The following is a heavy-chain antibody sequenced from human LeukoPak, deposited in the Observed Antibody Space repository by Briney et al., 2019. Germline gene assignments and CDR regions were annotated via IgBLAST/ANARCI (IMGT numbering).Heavy chain of an antibody. CDR2: INPDSGGT. J-gene: IGHJ4*02. D-gene: IGHD1-26*01. V-gene: IGHV1-2*06. CDR3: TRDLYSASYYFDY. Sequence: ASVKVSCKASGYTFTGYYIHWMRQAPGQGLEWMGRINPDSGGTNYAQKFRDRVTMTRDTSISTAYMELSRLTSDDTAVYYCTRDLYSASYYFDYWGQGTLVTVSS. CDR1: GYTFTGYY.